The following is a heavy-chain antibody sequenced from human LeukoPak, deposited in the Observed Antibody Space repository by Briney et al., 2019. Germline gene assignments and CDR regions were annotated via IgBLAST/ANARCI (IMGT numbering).Heavy chain of an antibody. D-gene: IGHD6-6*01. CDR2: ISYDGSNK. J-gene: IGHJ4*02. Sequence: GGSLRLSCAASGFTFSSYGMHWVRQTPGKGLEWVAVISYDGSNKYYADSVKGRFTISRDNSKNTLYLQMNSLRAEDTAVYYCAKDVSSSEQTPFDYWGQGTLVTVSS. V-gene: IGHV3-30*18. CDR3: AKDVSSSEQTPFDY. CDR1: GFTFSSYG.